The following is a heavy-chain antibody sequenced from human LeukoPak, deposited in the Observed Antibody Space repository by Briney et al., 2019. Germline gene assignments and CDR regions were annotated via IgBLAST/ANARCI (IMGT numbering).Heavy chain of an antibody. Sequence: GGSLRLSCAASGFTFSSYAMSWVRQAPGKGLEWVSAISGSGGSTYYADSVKGRFTISRDNSKNTLYLQMNSLRAEDTAVYYCATGPYQYYDFWSGYSGFDYWGQGTLVTVSS. CDR1: GFTFSSYA. CDR3: ATGPYQYYDFWSGYSGFDY. D-gene: IGHD3-3*01. CDR2: ISGSGGST. V-gene: IGHV3-23*01. J-gene: IGHJ4*02.